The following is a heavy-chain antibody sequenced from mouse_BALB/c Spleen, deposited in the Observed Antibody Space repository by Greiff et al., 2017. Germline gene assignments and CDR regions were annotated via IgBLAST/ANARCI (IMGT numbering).Heavy chain of an antibody. V-gene: IGHV3-6*02. CDR3: ARVDYGNYVFAY. CDR1: GYSITSGYY. J-gene: IGHJ3*01. CDR2: ISYDGSN. Sequence: VQLQQSGPGLVKPSQSLSLTCSVTGYSITSGYYWNWIRQFPGNKLEWMGYISYDGSNNYNPSLKNRISITRDTSKNQFFLKLNSVTTEDTATYYCARVDYGNYVFAYWGQGTLVTVSA. D-gene: IGHD2-1*01.